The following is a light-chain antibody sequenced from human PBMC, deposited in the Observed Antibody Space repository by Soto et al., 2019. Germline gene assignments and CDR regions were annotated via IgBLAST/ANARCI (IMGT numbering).Light chain of an antibody. Sequence: DIQMTQSPSTLSASVGDRVTITCRASQSISSWLAWYQQKPGNAPKLLIYAASTLEIGVPSRFSGSGSGTDFTRTSSSLQPDDFSTYFFQQYNIYSTFGQGTKLEIK. CDR2: AAS. CDR3: QQYNIYST. V-gene: IGKV1-5*01. CDR1: QSISSW. J-gene: IGKJ2*01.